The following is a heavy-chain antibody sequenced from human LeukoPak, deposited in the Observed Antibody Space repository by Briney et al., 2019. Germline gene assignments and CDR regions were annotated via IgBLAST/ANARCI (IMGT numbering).Heavy chain of an antibody. CDR3: ARDRGQYDDTSDNWFDP. CDR1: GFTLSHYW. D-gene: IGHD3-22*01. J-gene: IGHJ5*02. CDR2: INIDGINT. Sequence: GGSLRLSCAASGFTLSHYWMHWVRQPGGRGLVGVSRINIDGINTRFADSVKGRSTIARDNAKNTRNLQMNSLRAEDTAVYYCARDRGQYDDTSDNWFDPWGQGTLVTVPS. V-gene: IGHV3-74*01.